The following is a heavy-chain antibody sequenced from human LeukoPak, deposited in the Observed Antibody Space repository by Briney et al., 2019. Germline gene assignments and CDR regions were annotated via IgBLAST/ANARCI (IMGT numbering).Heavy chain of an antibody. V-gene: IGHV1-24*01. CDR3: AIGPGIAAAVGY. D-gene: IGHD6-13*01. CDR1: GYTLTELS. Sequence: ASVKVSCKVSGYTLTELSMHWVRQAPGKGLEWMGGFDPEDGETIYAQKFQGRVTMTEDTSTDTAYMELSGLRSEDTAVYYCAIGPGIAAAVGYWGQGTLVTVSS. CDR2: FDPEDGET. J-gene: IGHJ4*02.